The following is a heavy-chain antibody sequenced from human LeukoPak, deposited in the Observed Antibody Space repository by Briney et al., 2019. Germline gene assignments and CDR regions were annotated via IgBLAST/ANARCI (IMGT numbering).Heavy chain of an antibody. CDR1: GGSFSGYY. V-gene: IGHV4-34*01. Sequence: SGTLSLTCAVYGGSFSGYYWSWIRQPPGKGLEWIGEINHSGSTNYNPSLKSRVTISVDTSKNQFSLKLSSVTAADTAVYYCARGQLDAWFFVSAFDIWGQGTMVTVSS. CDR2: INHSGST. J-gene: IGHJ3*02. CDR3: ARGQLDAWFFVSAFDI. D-gene: IGHD3-10*01.